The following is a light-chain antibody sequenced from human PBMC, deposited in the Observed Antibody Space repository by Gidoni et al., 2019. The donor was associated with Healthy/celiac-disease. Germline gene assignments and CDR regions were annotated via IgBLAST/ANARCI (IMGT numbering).Light chain of an antibody. J-gene: IGLJ1*01. CDR1: NIGSKS. CDR3: QVWDSSSDHV. V-gene: IGLV3-21*02. Sequence: SYVLTTSPSAASAPGQTARITCGGNNIGSKSGHWYQQKPGQAPVLVVYDDSDRPSGIPARFSGSNSGNTATLTISRVEAGDEADYYCQVWDSSSDHVFGTGTKVTVL. CDR2: DDS.